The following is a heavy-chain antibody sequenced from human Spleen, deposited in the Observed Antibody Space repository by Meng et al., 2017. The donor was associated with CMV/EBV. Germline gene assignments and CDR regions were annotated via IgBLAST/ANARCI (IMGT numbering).Heavy chain of an antibody. CDR3: ARDGPSSNYPNWFDP. V-gene: IGHV3-7*01. J-gene: IGHJ5*02. CDR1: GFTFSSYW. Sequence: GGSLRLSCAASGFTFSSYWMSWVRQAPGKGLEWVANIKQDGSEKYYVDSVKGRFTISRDNAKNSLYLQMNSLRAEDTAVYYCARDGPSSNYPNWFDPWGQETLVTVSS. D-gene: IGHD4-11*01. CDR2: IKQDGSEK.